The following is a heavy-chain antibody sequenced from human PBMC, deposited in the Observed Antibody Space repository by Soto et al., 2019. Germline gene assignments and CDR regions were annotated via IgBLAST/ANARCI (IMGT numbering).Heavy chain of an antibody. D-gene: IGHD1-26*01. V-gene: IGHV4-59*01. CDR2: ISDTGST. J-gene: IGHJ4*02. CDR1: GGFISSYY. Sequence: SETLSLTCTVSGGFISSYYWSWIRQPPGKGLEWIGFISDTGSTSYNPSLKSRVTISVDTSKNQFSLKLTSVTAADTAVYYCARYTGTYYVYWGQGTLVTVSS. CDR3: ARYTGTYYVY.